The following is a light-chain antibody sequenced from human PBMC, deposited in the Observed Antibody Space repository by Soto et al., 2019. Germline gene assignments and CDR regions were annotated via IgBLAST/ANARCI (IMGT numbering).Light chain of an antibody. Sequence: EIVLTQSPVTLSLSPGESATLSCRASQSVSSSQVAWYQQKPGQAPRLLIYGASSRATGIPDRFSGVGSETDFTLTINILEPEYFAVYYCQQYATSPHTFGQGTKLEIK. J-gene: IGKJ2*01. CDR2: GAS. V-gene: IGKV3-20*01. CDR3: QQYATSPHT. CDR1: QSVSSSQ.